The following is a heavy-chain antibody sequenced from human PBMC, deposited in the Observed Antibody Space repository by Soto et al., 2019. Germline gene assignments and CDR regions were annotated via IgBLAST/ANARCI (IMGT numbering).Heavy chain of an antibody. V-gene: IGHV3-11*01. J-gene: IGHJ4*02. D-gene: IGHD2-8*01. CDR1: GFTFSDYS. CDR2: ISTSGSTI. CDR3: ASETYSNDGVCYPVFDY. Sequence: GGSLRLSCAASGFTFSDYSMNWIRQAPGKGLEWVSYISTSGSTIYYADSVKGRFTISRDNAKNSLYLQMNSLRAEDTAVYYCASETYSNDGVCYPVFDYWGQGALVTVSS.